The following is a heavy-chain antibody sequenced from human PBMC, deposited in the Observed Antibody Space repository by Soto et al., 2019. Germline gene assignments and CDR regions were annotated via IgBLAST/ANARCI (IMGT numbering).Heavy chain of an antibody. D-gene: IGHD1-26*01. CDR2: IYHTGST. CDR3: ARAIVGPTTTGWLDP. J-gene: IGHJ5*02. V-gene: IGHV4-59*12. CDR1: DDFISSYY. Sequence: SETLSLTCTVSDDFISSYYWNWIRQPAGKGLEWIGEIYHTGSTNYNPSLKSRVTISVDKSKNQFSLKLTSVTAADTAVYYCARAIVGPTTTGWLDPWGQGTLVTVSS.